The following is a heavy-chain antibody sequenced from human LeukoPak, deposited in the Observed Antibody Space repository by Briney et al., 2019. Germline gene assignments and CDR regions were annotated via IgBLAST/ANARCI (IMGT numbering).Heavy chain of an antibody. CDR1: GGSVSSSDHY. D-gene: IGHD1-1*01. Sequence: SETLSLTCTVSGGSVSSSDHYWGWIRQPPGKGLEWIGNIYYSGTTYYNPSLKSRVTISIHTSKNQFSLKLSSVTAADTAVYYCARLRIQGDWFDPWGQGTLVTVSS. J-gene: IGHJ5*02. V-gene: IGHV4-39*01. CDR2: IYYSGTT. CDR3: ARLRIQGDWFDP.